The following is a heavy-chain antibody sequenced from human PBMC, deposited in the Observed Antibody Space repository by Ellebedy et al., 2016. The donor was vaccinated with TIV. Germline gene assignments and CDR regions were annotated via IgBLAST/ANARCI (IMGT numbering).Heavy chain of an antibody. Sequence: ASVKVSCKASGYTFTSYGFTWVRQAPGQGLEWMGWISGFNGKTNYAQKFQGRVTMTADTSTTTAHMELKSLRSDDTAVYFCARMGGLLLWFGEATDYWGQGTLVTVSS. CDR3: ARMGGLLLWFGEATDY. V-gene: IGHV1-18*01. CDR2: ISGFNGKT. J-gene: IGHJ4*02. CDR1: GYTFTSYG. D-gene: IGHD3-10*01.